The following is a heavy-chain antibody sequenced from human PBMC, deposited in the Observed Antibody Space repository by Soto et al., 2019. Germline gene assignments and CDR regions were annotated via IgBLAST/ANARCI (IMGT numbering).Heavy chain of an antibody. J-gene: IGHJ5*02. Sequence: SETLSLTCTVSGGSISSYYWSWIRQPAGKGLEWIGRIYTSGSTNYNPSLKSRVTMSVDTSKNQFSLKLSSVTAADTAVYYCERGNIVATIGDWFDPWGQGTLVTVYS. CDR1: GGSISSYY. CDR3: ERGNIVATIGDWFDP. CDR2: IYTSGST. D-gene: IGHD5-12*01. V-gene: IGHV4-4*07.